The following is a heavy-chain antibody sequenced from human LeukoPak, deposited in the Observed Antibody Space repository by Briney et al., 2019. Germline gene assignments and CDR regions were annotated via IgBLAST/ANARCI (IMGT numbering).Heavy chain of an antibody. CDR1: GGSISSYY. J-gene: IGHJ6*03. CDR2: IYTSGST. CDR3: ARDLPPLFCSSTSCYQGPGNYYYYYYMDV. V-gene: IGHV4-4*07. Sequence: SETLSLTCTVSGGSISSYYWSWLRQPAGKGLEWIGRIYTSGSTNYNPSLKSRVTMSVDTSKNQFSLKLSSVTAADTAVCYCARDLPPLFCSSTSCYQGPGNYYYYYYMDVWGKGTTVTVSS. D-gene: IGHD2-2*01.